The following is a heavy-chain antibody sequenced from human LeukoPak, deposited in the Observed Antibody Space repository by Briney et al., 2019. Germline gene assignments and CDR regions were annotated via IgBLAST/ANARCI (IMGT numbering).Heavy chain of an antibody. CDR1: GGSISSYY. V-gene: IGHV4-4*07. Sequence: SETLSLTCTVSGGSISSYYWSWIRQPAGKGLEWIGRIYTSGSTNYNPSLKSRVTMSVDTSKNQFSLKLSSVTAADTAVYYCARRIVVVPAAIGGYNWFDPWGQGTLVTVSS. CDR2: IYTSGST. CDR3: ARRIVVVPAAIGGYNWFDP. D-gene: IGHD2-2*02. J-gene: IGHJ5*02.